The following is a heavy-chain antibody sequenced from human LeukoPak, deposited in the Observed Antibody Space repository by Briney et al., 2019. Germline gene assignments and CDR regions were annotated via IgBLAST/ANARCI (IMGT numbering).Heavy chain of an antibody. V-gene: IGHV3-23*01. CDR3: AKCSASYYNDAFDI. CDR1: GFTFDNYA. Sequence: GGSLRLSCAASGFTFDNYAMNWVRQAPGKGLELLSYIRGGGAVTRYSDSVKGRFTISRDNSKNTLYLQMIHLRAEDTAIYYCAKCSASYYNDAFDIWGRGTMVTVSS. J-gene: IGHJ3*02. CDR2: IRGGGAVT. D-gene: IGHD3-10*02.